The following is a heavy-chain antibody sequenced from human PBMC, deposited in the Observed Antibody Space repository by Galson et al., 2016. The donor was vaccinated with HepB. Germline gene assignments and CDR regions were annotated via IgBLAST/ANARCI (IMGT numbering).Heavy chain of an antibody. CDR2: ISYDGSNQ. CDR1: GFNFSSYA. Sequence: SLRLSCAASGFNFSSYAMHWVRHTPGTGLEWVAVISYDGSNQYYADSVKGRFTISRDNSKNTLFLQMNSLRADDTAVYYCASGRTESDYPSYYGLVVWGQGATVTASS. V-gene: IGHV3-30-3*01. J-gene: IGHJ6*02. CDR3: ASGRTESDYPSYYGLVV. D-gene: IGHD5-12*01.